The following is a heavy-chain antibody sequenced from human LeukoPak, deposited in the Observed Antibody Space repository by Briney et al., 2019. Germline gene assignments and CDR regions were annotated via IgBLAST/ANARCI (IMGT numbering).Heavy chain of an antibody. CDR3: ARDRGSSGYYYEGRFGDY. D-gene: IGHD3-22*01. CDR1: GFTLSSYS. J-gene: IGHJ4*02. CDR2: ISSSSSTI. V-gene: IGHV3-48*04. Sequence: GGSLRLSCAASGFTLSSYSMNWVRQAPGKGLEWVSYISSSSSTIYYADSVKGRFTISRDDAKNSLYLQMNSLRAEDTAVYYCARDRGSSGYYYEGRFGDYWGQGTLVTVSS.